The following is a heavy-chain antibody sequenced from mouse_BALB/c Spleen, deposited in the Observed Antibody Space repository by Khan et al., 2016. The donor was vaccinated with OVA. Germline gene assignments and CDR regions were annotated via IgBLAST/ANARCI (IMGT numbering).Heavy chain of an antibody. Sequence: EVELVESGGDLVKPGGSLKLSCAASGFTFSTYGMSWVRQTPDMRLEWVATISSGGHYTYYPDSVKGRFTISRENAKNTLYLQMSSLKSEDTATYYCARKDYYDYDPFPYWGQGTLVTVSA. CDR1: GFTFSTYG. J-gene: IGHJ3*01. D-gene: IGHD2-4*01. V-gene: IGHV5-6*01. CDR3: ARKDYYDYDPFPY. CDR2: ISSGGHYT.